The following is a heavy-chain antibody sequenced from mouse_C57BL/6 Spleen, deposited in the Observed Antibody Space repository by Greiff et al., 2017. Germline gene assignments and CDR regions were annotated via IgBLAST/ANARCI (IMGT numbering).Heavy chain of an antibody. V-gene: IGHV1-64*01. Sequence: QVQLKQPGAELVKPGASVKLSCKASGYTFTSYWMHWVKQRPGQGLEWIGMIHPNSGSTNYNEKFKSKATLTVDKSSSTAYMQLSSLTSEDSAVYYCAEGLRRGGFDYWGQGTTLTVSS. CDR1: GYTFTSYW. J-gene: IGHJ2*01. D-gene: IGHD2-4*01. CDR3: AEGLRRGGFDY. CDR2: IHPNSGST.